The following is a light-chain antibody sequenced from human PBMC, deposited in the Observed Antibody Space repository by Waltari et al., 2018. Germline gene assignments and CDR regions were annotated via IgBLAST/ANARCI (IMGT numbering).Light chain of an antibody. CDR3: ATWDDSLKGWV. CDR1: SSHLGKNS. V-gene: IGLV1-44*01. J-gene: IGLJ3*02. CDR2: SDH. Sequence: QSVLTQPPSASGTPGQSVTMSCSGSSSHLGKNSVNWYQQVPGTAPKLLIYSDHQRPSGVPARFFGSKSDTSASLAISGLQSDDEADYYCATWDDSLKGWVFGGGTKLTVL.